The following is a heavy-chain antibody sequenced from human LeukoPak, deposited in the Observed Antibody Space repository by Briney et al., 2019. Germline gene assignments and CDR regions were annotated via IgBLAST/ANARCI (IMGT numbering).Heavy chain of an antibody. J-gene: IGHJ4*02. CDR1: GGSFSGYY. Sequence: SETLSLTCAVYGGSFSGYYWSWIRQPPGKGLEWIGEVNHSGSTNYNPSLKSRVTISVDTSKNQFSLKLSSVTAADTAVYYCARGVATRGVPFDYWGQGTLVTVSS. CDR3: ARGVATRGVPFDY. CDR2: VNHSGST. D-gene: IGHD5-12*01. V-gene: IGHV4-34*01.